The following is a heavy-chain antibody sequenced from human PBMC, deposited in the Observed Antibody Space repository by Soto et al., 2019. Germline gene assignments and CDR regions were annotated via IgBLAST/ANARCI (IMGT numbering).Heavy chain of an antibody. J-gene: IGHJ4*02. Sequence: PSETLSLTCTVSGGSISSFDWNWIPQSPGKGLEWIGYISYSGSTNYNPSLKSRVTISVDTSKNQFSLKLSSVTAADTAVYYCARQDTSGYAFDYWGQGTLVTVSS. CDR1: GGSISSFD. V-gene: IGHV4-59*08. CDR2: ISYSGST. D-gene: IGHD3-22*01. CDR3: ARQDTSGYAFDY.